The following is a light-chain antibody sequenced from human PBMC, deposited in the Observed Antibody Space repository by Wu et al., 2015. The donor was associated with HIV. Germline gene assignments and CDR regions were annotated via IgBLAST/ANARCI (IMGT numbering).Light chain of an antibody. J-gene: IGKJ3*01. V-gene: IGKV1-5*03. Sequence: DIQMTQSPSTLSASVGDRVIITCRASQSISSGLAWYQQKPGKAPKLLIYKASSLKSGVPSRFSGSGSGTEFTLTISSLQPDDFATYYCQQYNSPLGTFGPGTKVDIK. CDR3: QQYNSPLGT. CDR2: KAS. CDR1: QSISSG.